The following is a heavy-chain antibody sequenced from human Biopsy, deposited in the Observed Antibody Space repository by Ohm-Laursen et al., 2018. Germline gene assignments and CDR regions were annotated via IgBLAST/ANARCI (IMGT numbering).Heavy chain of an antibody. CDR3: ARSRGSSGIATIYYYGMDV. Sequence: SLRLSCAASGFTLSSYSMNWVRQTPGKGLEWVSTISSNSDNIYYVDSVKGRFTISRDNAKNSLYLQMNSLRAEDTAAYYCARSRGSSGIATIYYYGMDVWGQGTTVTVSS. J-gene: IGHJ6*02. V-gene: IGHV3-21*01. CDR1: GFTLSSYS. CDR2: ISSNSDNI. D-gene: IGHD3-10*01.